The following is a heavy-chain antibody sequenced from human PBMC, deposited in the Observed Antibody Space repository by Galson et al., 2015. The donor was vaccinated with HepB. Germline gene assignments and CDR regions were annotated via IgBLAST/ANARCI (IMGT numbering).Heavy chain of an antibody. V-gene: IGHV4-31*03. CDR1: GGSISSGGYY. CDR3: ARSYSSGYPFDAFDI. CDR2: IYYSGST. D-gene: IGHD3-22*01. J-gene: IGHJ3*02. Sequence: TLSLTCTVSGGSISSGGYYWSWIRQHPGKGLEWIGYIYYSGSTYYNPSLKSRVTISVDTSKNQFSLKLSSVTAADTAVYYCARSYSSGYPFDAFDIWGQGTMVTVSS.